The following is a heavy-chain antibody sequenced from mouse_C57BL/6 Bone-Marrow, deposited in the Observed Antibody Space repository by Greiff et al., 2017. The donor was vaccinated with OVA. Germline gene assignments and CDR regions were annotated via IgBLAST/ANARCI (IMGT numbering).Heavy chain of an antibody. D-gene: IGHD1-1*01. Sequence: EVKLVESGGGLVKPGGSLKLSCAASGFTFSSYAMSWVRQTPEKRLEWVATISDGGSYTYYPDNVKGRFTISRDNAKNNLYLQMSHLKSEDTAMYYCARSDYGSSYVGYWGQGTTLTVSS. CDR3: ARSDYGSSYVGY. CDR1: GFTFSSYA. CDR2: ISDGGSYT. V-gene: IGHV5-4*03. J-gene: IGHJ2*01.